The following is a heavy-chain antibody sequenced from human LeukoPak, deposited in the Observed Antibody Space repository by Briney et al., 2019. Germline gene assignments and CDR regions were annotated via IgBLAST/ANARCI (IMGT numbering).Heavy chain of an antibody. CDR2: IYHSGST. CDR3: AIIKAGYSSGWYLGPYYFDY. J-gene: IGHJ4*02. V-gene: IGHV4-38-2*02. D-gene: IGHD6-13*01. Sequence: SETLSLTCTVSGYSISSGYYWGWIRQPPGKALEWIGSIYHSGSTSYNPSLKSRVTISVDTSKNQFSLKLSSVTAADTAVYYCAIIKAGYSSGWYLGPYYFDYWGQGTLVTVSS. CDR1: GYSISSGYY.